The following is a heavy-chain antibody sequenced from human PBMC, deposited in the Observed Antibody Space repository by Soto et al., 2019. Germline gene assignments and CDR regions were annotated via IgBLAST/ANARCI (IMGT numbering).Heavy chain of an antibody. V-gene: IGHV3-53*01. D-gene: IGHD6-19*01. CDR2: IYGGGTT. CDR1: GFAGSSKY. J-gene: IGHJ4*02. CDR3: VQTTGWPGFDF. Sequence: EVQLVESGGGLIQPGGSLRLSCAASGFAGSSKYMTWVRQAPGKGLEWVSVIYGGGTTYYADSVNGRFTISSDTSKNTLYLQMNSLRAEDTAVYYCVQTTGWPGFDFWGQGTLVTVSS.